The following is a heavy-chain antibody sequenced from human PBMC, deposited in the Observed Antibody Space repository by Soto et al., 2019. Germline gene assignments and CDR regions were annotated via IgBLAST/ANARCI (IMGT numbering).Heavy chain of an antibody. CDR1: GFTFSTYW. CDR2: MNSDGSTT. D-gene: IGHD1-1*01. CDR3: VRDGYPAWVYGVDV. J-gene: IGHJ6*02. Sequence: PGGSLRLSCAASGFTFSTYWMHGVRQAPGKGLVWVSRMNSDGSTTNYADSVKGRFTISRDNARNTLYLQMNSLRAEDTAVYYCVRDGYPAWVYGVDVWGQGTTVTVSS. V-gene: IGHV3-74*01.